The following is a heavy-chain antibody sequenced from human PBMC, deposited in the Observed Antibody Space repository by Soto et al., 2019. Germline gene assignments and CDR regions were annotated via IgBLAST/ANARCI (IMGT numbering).Heavy chain of an antibody. Sequence: GGSLRLSCAASGFTFSSYSMNWVRQAPGKGLEWVSSISSSSSYIYYADSVKGRFTISRDNAKNSLYLQMNSLRAEDTAVYYCARGPPATYYDFWSGYYNWFDPWGQGTLVTVSS. CDR3: ARGPPATYYDFWSGYYNWFDP. CDR2: ISSSSSYI. CDR1: GFTFSSYS. J-gene: IGHJ5*02. D-gene: IGHD3-3*01. V-gene: IGHV3-21*01.